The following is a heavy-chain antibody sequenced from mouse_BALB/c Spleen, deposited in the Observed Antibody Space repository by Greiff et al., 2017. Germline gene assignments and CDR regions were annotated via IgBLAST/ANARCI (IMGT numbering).Heavy chain of an antibody. Sequence: QVQLKESGAELVRPGSSVKISCKASGYAFSSYWMNWVKQRPGQGLEWIGQIYPGDGDTNYNGKFKGKATLTADKSSSTAYMQLSSLTSVDSAVYFCARDYDYAMDYWGQGTSVTVSS. CDR3: ARDYDYAMDY. CDR2: IYPGDGDT. CDR1: GYAFSSYW. J-gene: IGHJ4*01. D-gene: IGHD1-1*01. V-gene: IGHV1-80*01.